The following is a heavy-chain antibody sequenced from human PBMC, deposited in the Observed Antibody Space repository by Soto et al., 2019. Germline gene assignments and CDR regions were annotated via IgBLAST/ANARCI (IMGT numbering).Heavy chain of an antibody. V-gene: IGHV2-5*02. D-gene: IGHD6-19*01. Sequence: QITLKESGPTLVKPTQTLTLTCTFSGFSLSSTRMAVGWIRQPPGKALEWLALIYWDDDKRYSPFLKSRLTFPKDTSKTQVVRTMSNMAPVDTARYYCAHIVVAGLGYYFDYWGQGTLVTVSS. CDR1: GFSLSSTRMA. J-gene: IGHJ4*02. CDR3: AHIVVAGLGYYFDY. CDR2: IYWDDDK.